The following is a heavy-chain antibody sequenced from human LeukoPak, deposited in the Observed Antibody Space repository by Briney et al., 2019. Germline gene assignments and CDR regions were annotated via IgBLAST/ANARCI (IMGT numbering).Heavy chain of an antibody. CDR2: ISYDGSNK. CDR3: AREDTAMAYFDY. D-gene: IGHD5-18*01. CDR1: GFTFSSYA. V-gene: IGHV3-30*04. Sequence: GGSLRLSCAASGFTFSSYALHWVRQAPGKGLEWVAVISYDGSNKYYADSVKGRFTISRDNSKNTLYLQMNSLRAEDTAVYYCAREDTAMAYFDYWGQGTLVTVSS. J-gene: IGHJ4*02.